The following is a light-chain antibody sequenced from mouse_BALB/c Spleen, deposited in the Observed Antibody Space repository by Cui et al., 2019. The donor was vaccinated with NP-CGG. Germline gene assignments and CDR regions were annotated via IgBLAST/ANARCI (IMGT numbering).Light chain of an antibody. CDR1: TGAVTTTNY. Sequence: QAVLTQEFALTTSPGETVTLTCRSSTGAVTTTNYANWVQEKPDHLFTGLIGGTNNRVPGVPARFSGSLLGDKAALTITGAQTEDEAIYFCALWYSNHWVFGGGTKLTVL. CDR3: ALWYSNHWV. CDR2: GTN. J-gene: IGLJ1*01. V-gene: IGLV1*01.